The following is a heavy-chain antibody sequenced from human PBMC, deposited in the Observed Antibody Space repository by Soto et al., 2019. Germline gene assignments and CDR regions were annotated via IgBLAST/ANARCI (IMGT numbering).Heavy chain of an antibody. CDR3: TRDLDGRGIAARPNYYYYYGMDV. CDR1: GFTFGDYA. CDR2: IRSKAYGGTT. V-gene: IGHV3-49*03. Sequence: GGSLRLSCTASGFTFGDYAMSWFRQAPGKGLEWVGFIRSKAYGGTTEYAASVKGRFTISRDDSKSIAYLQMNSLKTEDTAVYYCTRDLDGRGIAARPNYYYYYGMDVWGQGTTVTAP. D-gene: IGHD6-6*01. J-gene: IGHJ6*02.